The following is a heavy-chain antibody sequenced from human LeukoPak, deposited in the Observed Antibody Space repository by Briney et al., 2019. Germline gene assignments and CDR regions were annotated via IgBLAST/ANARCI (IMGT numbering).Heavy chain of an antibody. CDR3: AREVSGIAAAVYYFDY. CDR2: IYHSGST. V-gene: IGHV4-30-2*01. CDR1: GGSISSCGYS. J-gene: IGHJ4*02. D-gene: IGHD6-13*01. Sequence: SQTLSLTCAVSGGSISSCGYSWSWIRHPPGNGLEWIGYIYHSGSTYYNPSLKSRVTISVDRSKNQFSLKLSSVTAADTAVYYCAREVSGIAAAVYYFDYWGREPWSPSPQ.